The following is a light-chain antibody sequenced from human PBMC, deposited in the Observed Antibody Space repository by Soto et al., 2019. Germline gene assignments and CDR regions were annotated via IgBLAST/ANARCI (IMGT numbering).Light chain of an antibody. J-gene: IGLJ2*01. CDR1: SSDIGTYNL. CDR3: CSYAGSDTLV. CDR2: EVS. Sequence: QSALTQPASVSGSPGQSITISCTGSSSDIGTYNLVSWYRHHPGKAPKLIIYEVSLRPSGISYRFSASKSGNTASLTISGLQAEDEADYHCCSYAGSDTLVFGGGTKVTVL. V-gene: IGLV2-23*02.